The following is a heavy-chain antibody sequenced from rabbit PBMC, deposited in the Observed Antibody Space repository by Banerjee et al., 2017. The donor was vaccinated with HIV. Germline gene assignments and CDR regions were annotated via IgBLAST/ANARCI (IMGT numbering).Heavy chain of an antibody. Sequence: QLEESGGGLVTPGGTLTLSCTASGSDISSYVISWVRQAPGKGLEWIGIIYAGSGTTYYASWVNGRFTISSDNAQNAVDLQMNSLTAADTATYFCARDLAGVIGWNCDLWGPGTLVTVS. CDR3: ARDLAGVIGWNCDL. D-gene: IGHD4-1*01. V-gene: IGHV1S7*01. CDR2: IYAGSGTT. CDR1: GSDISSYV. J-gene: IGHJ4*01.